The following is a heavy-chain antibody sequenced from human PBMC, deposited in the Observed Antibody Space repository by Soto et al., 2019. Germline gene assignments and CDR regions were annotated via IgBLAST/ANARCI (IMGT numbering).Heavy chain of an antibody. CDR3: SLVPGHWLRPLESDF. CDR1: GFTFSSYA. J-gene: IGHJ4*03. Sequence: GGSLRLSCAASGFTFSSYAMHWVRQAPGKGLEWVAVISYDGGNTYYADSVKGRFTISRDNSKNTLYLQMNSLRAEDTAVYYCSLVPGHWLRPLESDFRGQGNPGPVFS. D-gene: IGHD6-19*01. V-gene: IGHV3-30-3*01. CDR2: ISYDGGNT.